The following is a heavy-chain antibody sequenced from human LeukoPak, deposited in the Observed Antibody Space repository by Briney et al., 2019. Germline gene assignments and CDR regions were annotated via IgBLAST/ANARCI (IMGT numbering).Heavy chain of an antibody. D-gene: IGHD6-19*01. V-gene: IGHV1-18*01. CDR2: ISAYNGNT. CDR3: ARGPYSSGWYYYYGMDV. CDR1: GYTFTSYG. J-gene: IGHJ6*02. Sequence: ASVKVSCKASGYTFTSYGISWVRQAPGQGLEWMGWISAYNGNTNYAQKLQGRVTMTTDTSTSTAYMVLRSLRSDDTAVYYCARGPYSSGWYYYYGMDVWGQGTTVTVSS.